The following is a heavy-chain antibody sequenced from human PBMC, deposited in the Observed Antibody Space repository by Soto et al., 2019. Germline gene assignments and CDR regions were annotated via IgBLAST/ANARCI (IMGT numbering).Heavy chain of an antibody. CDR3: ARDPTAITMITYFQH. CDR1: GFTFSSYS. V-gene: IGHV3-21*01. Sequence: GGSLRLSCAASGFTFSSYSMNWVRQAPGKGLEWVSSISSSSSYIYYADSVKGRFTISRDNAKNSLYLQMNSLRAEDTAVYYCARDPTAITMITYFQHWGQGTLVTVSS. CDR2: ISSSSSYI. D-gene: IGHD3-22*01. J-gene: IGHJ1*01.